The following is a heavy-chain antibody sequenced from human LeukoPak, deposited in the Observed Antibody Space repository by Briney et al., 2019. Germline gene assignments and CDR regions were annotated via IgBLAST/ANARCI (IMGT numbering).Heavy chain of an antibody. CDR2: IYTSGST. CDR3: ARLGLGDLEGGWFDP. CDR1: GGSISSYY. D-gene: IGHD1-26*01. Sequence: SETLSLTCTVSGGSISSYYWSWIRQPPGKGLEWIGYIYTSGSTNYNPSLKSRVTISVDTSKNQFSLKLSSVTAADTAVYYCARLGLGDLEGGWFDPWGQGTLVTVSS. J-gene: IGHJ5*02. V-gene: IGHV4-4*09.